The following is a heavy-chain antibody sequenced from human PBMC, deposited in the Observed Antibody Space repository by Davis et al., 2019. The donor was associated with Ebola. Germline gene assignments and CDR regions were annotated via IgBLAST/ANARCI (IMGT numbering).Heavy chain of an antibody. D-gene: IGHD3-22*01. CDR3: ARRRITMILSEDDAFDI. V-gene: IGHV4-31*03. CDR1: GGSISSGGYY. CDR2: IYYSGST. Sequence: SETLSLTCTVSGGSISSGGYYWSWIRQHPGKGLEWIGYIYYSGSTYYNPSLKSRVTISVDTSKNQFSLKLSSVTAADTAVYYCARRRITMILSEDDAFDIWGQGTMVTVSS. J-gene: IGHJ3*02.